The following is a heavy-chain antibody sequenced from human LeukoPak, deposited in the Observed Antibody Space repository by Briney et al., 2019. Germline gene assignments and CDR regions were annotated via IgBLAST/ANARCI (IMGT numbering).Heavy chain of an antibody. CDR2: ISSNGGST. D-gene: IGHD2-2*01. V-gene: IGHV3-64D*06. Sequence: GGSLRLSCAASGFTFSSYAMSWVRQAPGKGLEWVSAISSNGGSTYYADSVKGRFTISRDNSKNTLYLQMSSLRAEDTAVYYCVKDLGSTSIYYFDYWGQGTLVTVSS. CDR3: VKDLGSTSIYYFDY. J-gene: IGHJ4*02. CDR1: GFTFSSYA.